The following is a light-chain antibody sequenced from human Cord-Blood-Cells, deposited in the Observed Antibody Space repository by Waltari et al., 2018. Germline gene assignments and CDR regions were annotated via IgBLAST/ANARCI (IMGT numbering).Light chain of an antibody. CDR3: SSYTSSSTVV. CDR1: TTDVGGYNY. V-gene: IGLV2-14*01. CDR2: DVS. J-gene: IGLJ2*01. Sequence: QSALTTPPSVARSPGHSITISCTATTTDVGGYNYVSWSQQHPGKATNLMIYDVSNRPSGVSNRFSGSKSGNTASLTISGLQAEDEADYYCSSYTSSSTVVFGGGTKLTVL.